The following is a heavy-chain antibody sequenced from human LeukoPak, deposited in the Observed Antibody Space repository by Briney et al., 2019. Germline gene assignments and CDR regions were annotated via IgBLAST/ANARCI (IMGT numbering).Heavy chain of an antibody. Sequence: KPSETLSLTCTVSGGSISSSSYYWGWIRQPPGKGLEWIGSIYYSGSTYYNPSLKSRVTISVDTSKNQFSLKLSSVTAADTAVYYCARGSPIVEARFYFDYWGQGTLVTVSS. J-gene: IGHJ4*02. D-gene: IGHD3-16*02. CDR2: IYYSGST. V-gene: IGHV4-39*07. CDR1: GGSISSSSYY. CDR3: ARGSPIVEARFYFDY.